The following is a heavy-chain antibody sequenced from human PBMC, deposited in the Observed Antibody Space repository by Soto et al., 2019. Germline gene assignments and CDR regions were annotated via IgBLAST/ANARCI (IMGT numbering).Heavy chain of an antibody. CDR3: AKDMQLELRSQDAFDI. CDR2: ISWNSGSI. V-gene: IGHV3-9*01. CDR1: GFTFDDYA. D-gene: IGHD1-7*01. Sequence: PGGSLRLSCASSGFTFDDYAMHWVRQAPGKGLEWVSGISWNSGSIGYADSVKGRFTISRDNAKNSLYLQMNSLRAEDTALYYCAKDMQLELRSQDAFDIWGQGTMVTVSS. J-gene: IGHJ3*02.